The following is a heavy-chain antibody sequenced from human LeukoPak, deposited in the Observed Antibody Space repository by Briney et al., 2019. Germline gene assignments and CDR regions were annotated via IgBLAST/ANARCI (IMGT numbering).Heavy chain of an antibody. D-gene: IGHD3-3*01. Sequence: ASVKVSCKVSGYTLTELSMHWVRQAPGKGLEWMGGFDPEDGETIYAQKFQGRVTMTEDTSTDTAYMELSSLRSEDTAVYYCARDPSVLRFLEWLKSPNYYYMDVWGKGTTVTVSS. CDR2: FDPEDGET. J-gene: IGHJ6*03. V-gene: IGHV1-24*01. CDR3: ARDPSVLRFLEWLKSPNYYYMDV. CDR1: GYTLTELS.